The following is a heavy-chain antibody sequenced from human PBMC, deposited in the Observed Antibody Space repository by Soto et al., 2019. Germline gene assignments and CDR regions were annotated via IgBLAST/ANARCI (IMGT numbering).Heavy chain of an antibody. CDR1: GFTFSSFA. CDR3: ARGGAWTPEGLGY. Sequence: QVQLVESGGGVVQPGRSLRLSCAASGFTFSSFAMHWVRQAPGKGLEWLAVISSDVVNYYYAESVKGRFTISRDNSKHPLYLQMNSLRNEDTAVYYCARGGAWTPEGLGYWGQGTLVTVSS. V-gene: IGHV3-30-3*01. J-gene: IGHJ4*02. CDR2: ISSDVVNY. D-gene: IGHD2-15*01.